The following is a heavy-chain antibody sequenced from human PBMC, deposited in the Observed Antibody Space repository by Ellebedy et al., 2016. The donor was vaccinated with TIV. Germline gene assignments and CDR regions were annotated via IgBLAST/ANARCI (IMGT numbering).Heavy chain of an antibody. Sequence: AASVKVSCKASGGTFSSYAISWVRQAHGQGLEWMGGIIPIFGTANYAQKFQGRVTITADESTSTAYMELSSLRSEDTAVYYCASLRENGDYDAFDIWGQGTMVTVSS. D-gene: IGHD4-17*01. V-gene: IGHV1-69*13. CDR1: GGTFSSYA. J-gene: IGHJ3*02. CDR3: ASLRENGDYDAFDI. CDR2: IIPIFGTA.